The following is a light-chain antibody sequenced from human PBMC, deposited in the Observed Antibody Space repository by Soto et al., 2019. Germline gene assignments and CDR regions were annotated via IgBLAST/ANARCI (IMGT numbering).Light chain of an antibody. V-gene: IGLV4-60*02. Sequence: QSVLTQSSSASASLGSSVKFTCTLSSGHSSYIIAWHQQQPGKAPRYLMKLEGSGSYNKGSGVPDRFSGSSSGADRYLTISNLRFEDEADYYCETWDSNIWVFGGGTKLTVL. CDR1: SGHSSYI. CDR2: LEGSGSY. CDR3: ETWDSNIWV. J-gene: IGLJ3*02.